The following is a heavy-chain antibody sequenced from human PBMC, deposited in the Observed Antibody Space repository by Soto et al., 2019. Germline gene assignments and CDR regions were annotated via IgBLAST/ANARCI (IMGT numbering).Heavy chain of an antibody. D-gene: IGHD6-13*01. CDR1: GYTFTSYY. CDR3: ARECGSRSWPETFDY. V-gene: IGHV1-46*01. Sequence: ASVKVSCKASGYTFTSYYMHWVRQAPGQGLEWMGIINPSGGSTSYAQKFQGRVTMTRDTSTSTVYMELSSLRSEDTAVYYCARECGSRSWPETFDYWGEGTLVTVSS. J-gene: IGHJ4*02. CDR2: INPSGGST.